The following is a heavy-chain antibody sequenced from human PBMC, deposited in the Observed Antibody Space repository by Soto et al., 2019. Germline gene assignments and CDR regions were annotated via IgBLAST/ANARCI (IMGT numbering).Heavy chain of an antibody. Sequence: GASVKVSCKASGYTFTSYYMHWVRQAPGQGLEWMGIINPSGGSTSYAQKFQGRVTMTRDTSTSTVYMELSSLRSEDTAVYYCARDCCRIAAAGWGFPYLHWLDPWGQGTLVTVSS. J-gene: IGHJ5*02. CDR3: ARDCCRIAAAGWGFPYLHWLDP. CDR1: GYTFTSYY. D-gene: IGHD6-13*01. CDR2: INPSGGST. V-gene: IGHV1-46*03.